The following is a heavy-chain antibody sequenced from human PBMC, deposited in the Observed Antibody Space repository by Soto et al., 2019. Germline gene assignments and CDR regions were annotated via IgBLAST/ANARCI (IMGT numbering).Heavy chain of an antibody. V-gene: IGHV3-48*03. CDR3: ARDNPSEGDYYGMDV. J-gene: IGHJ6*02. Sequence: EVQLVESGGGLVQPGGSLRLSCAASGFTFSSYEMNWVRQAPGKGLEWVSYISSSGSTIYYADSVKGRFTISRDNAKSALYLQMNSLRAEDTAVDYCARDNPSEGDYYGMDVWGQGTTVTVSS. CDR1: GFTFSSYE. CDR2: ISSSGSTI.